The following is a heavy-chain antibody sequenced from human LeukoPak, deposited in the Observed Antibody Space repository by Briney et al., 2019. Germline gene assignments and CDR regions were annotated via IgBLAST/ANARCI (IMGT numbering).Heavy chain of an antibody. CDR3: ATESSRSSAY. CDR1: GFTFNNYA. D-gene: IGHD6-6*01. J-gene: IGHJ4*02. CDR2: ISRSGSSI. V-gene: IGHV3-48*01. Sequence: GGSLRLSCAASGFTFNNYAINWVRQAPGKGLEWVSHISRSGSSIFYAYSVKGRFTIFRDNGQNSLYLQMSSLRAEDTAVYYCATESSRSSAYWGQGTLVTVSS.